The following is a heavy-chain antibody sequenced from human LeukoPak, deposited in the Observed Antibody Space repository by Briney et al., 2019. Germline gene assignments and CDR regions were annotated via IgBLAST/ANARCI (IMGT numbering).Heavy chain of an antibody. J-gene: IGHJ5*02. CDR2: IVPIVDIT. CDR1: GATFSNSA. D-gene: IGHD3-3*01. Sequence: GASVKVSCKASGATFSNSAISWVRQAPRQGLEWVGRIVPIVDITSYAQKFQGRVTITADKSTSTAYMELSSLRSEDTAVYYCARVVSSGDSWGQGTLVTVAS. V-gene: IGHV1-69*04. CDR3: ARVVSSGDS.